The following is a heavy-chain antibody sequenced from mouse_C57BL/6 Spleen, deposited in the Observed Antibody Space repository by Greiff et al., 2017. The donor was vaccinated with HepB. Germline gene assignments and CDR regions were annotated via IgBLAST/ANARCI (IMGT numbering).Heavy chain of an antibody. J-gene: IGHJ1*03. CDR3: ARAEITTGYFDV. CDR1: GFTFSDYG. CDR2: ISNLAYSI. V-gene: IGHV5-15*01. D-gene: IGHD1-1*01. Sequence: EVMLVESGGGLVQPGGSLKLSCAASGFTFSDYGMAWVRQAPRKGPEWVAFISNLAYSIYYADTVTGRFTISRENAKNTLYLEMSSLRSEDTAMYYCARAEITTGYFDVWGTGTTVTVSS.